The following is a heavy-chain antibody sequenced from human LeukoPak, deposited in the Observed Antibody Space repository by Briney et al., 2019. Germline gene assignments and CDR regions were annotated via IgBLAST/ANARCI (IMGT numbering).Heavy chain of an antibody. D-gene: IGHD1-26*01. V-gene: IGHV3-30*03. CDR3: AREAGATDY. CDR1: GFTFSSYG. Sequence: RGSLRLSCVGSGFTFSSYGMHWVRQAPGKGLEWVAVISSDGSYKCYGDSVKGRFAISRDNSKNTLYLQMDSLRDEDTAVYYCAREAGATDYWGQGTLVTVPS. CDR2: ISSDGSYK. J-gene: IGHJ4*02.